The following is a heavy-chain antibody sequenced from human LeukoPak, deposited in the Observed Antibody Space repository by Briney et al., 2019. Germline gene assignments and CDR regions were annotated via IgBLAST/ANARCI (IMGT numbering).Heavy chain of an antibody. CDR2: ISSSSSYI. Sequence: PGGSLRLSCAASGFTFSSYSMNWVRQAPGKGLEWVSSISSSSSYIYYADSVKGRFTISRDNAKNSLYLQMNSLRAEDTAVYYCARDRHPIVVVPAAMRNNWFDPWGQGTLVTVSS. D-gene: IGHD2-2*01. CDR1: GFTFSSYS. V-gene: IGHV3-21*01. J-gene: IGHJ5*02. CDR3: ARDRHPIVVVPAAMRNNWFDP.